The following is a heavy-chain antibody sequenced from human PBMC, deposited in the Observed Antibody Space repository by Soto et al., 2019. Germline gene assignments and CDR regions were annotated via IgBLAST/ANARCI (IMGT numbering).Heavy chain of an antibody. D-gene: IGHD1-26*01. CDR3: AADVGGYIYALARH. J-gene: IGHJ4*02. CDR2: IWYDGSDE. V-gene: IGHV3-33*01. CDR1: GFTFSSYG. Sequence: GGSLRLSCAASGFTFSSYGMHWVRQAPGKGLEWVAIIWYDGSDEYYTDSVKGRFTISRDNSKNTLYLQMNSLRAEDTAVYYCAADVGGYIYALARHWGPGTLVTVSS.